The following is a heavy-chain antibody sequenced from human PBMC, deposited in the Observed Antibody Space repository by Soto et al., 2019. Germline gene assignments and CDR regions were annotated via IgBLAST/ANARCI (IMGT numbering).Heavy chain of an antibody. V-gene: IGHV1-18*01. CDR1: GYTFTSYG. CDR2: ISAYNGNT. Sequence: GASVKVSCKASGYTFTSYGISWVRQAPGQGLEWMGWISAYNGNTNYAQKLQGRVTMTTDTSTSTAYMELRSLRSYDTAVYYCARDEIVVVPAAIGGYYYYGMDVWGQGTTVTVSS. CDR3: ARDEIVVVPAAIGGYYYYGMDV. J-gene: IGHJ6*02. D-gene: IGHD2-2*01.